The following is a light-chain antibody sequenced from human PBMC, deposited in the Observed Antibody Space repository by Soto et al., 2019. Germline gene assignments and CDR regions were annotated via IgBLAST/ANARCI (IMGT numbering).Light chain of an antibody. J-gene: IGLJ2*01. CDR2: AVS. CDR1: SSAVGGYNY. CDR3: SSYTSSSTPYVV. Sequence: QSVLTQPASVSGSPGQSITISCTGTSSAVGGYNYVSWYQQHPGKAPKLMIYAVSNQPSGVSKRFAGSKSANTASLTSSGLQAEDEAYYYCSSYTSSSTPYVVFGGGTQLTVL. V-gene: IGLV2-14*01.